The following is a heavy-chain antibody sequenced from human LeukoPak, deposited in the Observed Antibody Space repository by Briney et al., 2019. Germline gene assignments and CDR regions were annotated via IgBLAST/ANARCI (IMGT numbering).Heavy chain of an antibody. CDR3: AREWELLRGYSDY. D-gene: IGHD1-26*01. Sequence: EASVKVSCKASGYTFTGYYMHWVRQAPGQGLEWMGWINPNSGGTNYAQKFQGRVTMTRDTSISTAYMELSRLRSDDTAVYYCAREWELLRGYSDYWGQGTLVTVSS. J-gene: IGHJ4*02. CDR2: INPNSGGT. V-gene: IGHV1-2*02. CDR1: GYTFTGYY.